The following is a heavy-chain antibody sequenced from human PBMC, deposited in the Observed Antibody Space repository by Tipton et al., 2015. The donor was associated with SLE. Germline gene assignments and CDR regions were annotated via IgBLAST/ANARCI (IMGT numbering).Heavy chain of an antibody. D-gene: IGHD3-16*01. CDR2: IITSEGRT. J-gene: IGHJ4*02. CDR3: VRELVGGHFDY. CDR1: GYSFIAHY. Sequence: QSGAEVKKPGASVKVSCKSSGYSFIAHYIHWMRQAPGQGLEWIGIIITSEGRTNYAQKFWGRVSITRDMSTSTVYMEMDRPTSDDTAVYYCVRELVGGHFDYWGQGTLVTVSS. V-gene: IGHV1-46*01.